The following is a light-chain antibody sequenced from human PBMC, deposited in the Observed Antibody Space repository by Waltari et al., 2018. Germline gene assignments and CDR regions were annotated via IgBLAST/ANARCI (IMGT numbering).Light chain of an antibody. CDR3: QQSYSTPLT. Sequence: DIQMTQSPSSLSASVGDRVTITCRASQSISSYLNWYQPKPGKAPKILIYAASSLQSGVPSRFSGSGSGTDFTLTISSLQPEDFATYYCQQSYSTPLTFGGGTKVEIK. J-gene: IGKJ4*01. V-gene: IGKV1-39*01. CDR2: AAS. CDR1: QSISSY.